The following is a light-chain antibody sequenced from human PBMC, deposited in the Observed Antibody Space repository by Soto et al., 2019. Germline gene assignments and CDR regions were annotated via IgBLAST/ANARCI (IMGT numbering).Light chain of an antibody. J-gene: IGLJ1*01. CDR2: DVS. CDR3: SSYSSSLYV. V-gene: IGLV2-14*01. CDR1: SSDVGGYNY. Sequence: QSALTQPASVSGSPGQSITISCTGTSSDVGGYNYVSWYQQHPGKAPKLMIYDVSNRPSGVSNRFSGSKSGNTASLTISGLQDEDEADYYCSSYSSSLYVFGTGTKVTVL.